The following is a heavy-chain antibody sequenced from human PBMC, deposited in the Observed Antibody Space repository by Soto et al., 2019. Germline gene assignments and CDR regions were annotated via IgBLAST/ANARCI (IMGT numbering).Heavy chain of an antibody. V-gene: IGHV3-30-3*01. Sequence: GGSLRLSCAASGFTFNTFALYWVRQAPGKGLEWVSFIAHDGYNKKYADSVKGRFTISIDNSRNTLYMQMDSLKLEDTAVYYCARDGLPDDFRSVGYWFDXWGQVTLFTVSX. CDR2: IAHDGYNK. CDR3: ARDGLPDDFRSVGYWFDX. CDR1: GFTFNTFA. D-gene: IGHD3-3*01. J-gene: IGHJ5*02.